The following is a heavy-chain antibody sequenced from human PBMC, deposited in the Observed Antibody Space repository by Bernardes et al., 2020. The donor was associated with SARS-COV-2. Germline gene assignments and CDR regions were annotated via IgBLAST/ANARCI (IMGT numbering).Heavy chain of an antibody. CDR2: ISGSGGST. D-gene: IGHD6-13*01. V-gene: IGHV3-23*01. CDR3: AKDPRIAAAGPRGPFDY. CDR1: GFTFSSYA. Sequence: GGSLRLSCAASGFTFSSYAMSWVRQAPGKGLEWVSAISGSGGSTYYADSVKGRFTISRDNSKNTLYLQMNSLRAEDTAVYYCAKDPRIAAAGPRGPFDYWGQGTLVTVSS. J-gene: IGHJ4*02.